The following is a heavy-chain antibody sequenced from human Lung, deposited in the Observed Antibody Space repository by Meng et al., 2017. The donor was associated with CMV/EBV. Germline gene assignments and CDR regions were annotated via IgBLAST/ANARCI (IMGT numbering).Heavy chain of an antibody. Sequence: SXTXSLXCTVSGGSISSYYWSWIRQPPGKGLEWIGYIYYSGSTNYNPSLKSRVTISVDTSKNQFSLKLSSVTAADTAVYYCARTPGGTIFGVVDFDYWGQGTLVPFTS. D-gene: IGHD3-3*01. V-gene: IGHV4-59*01. CDR3: ARTPGGTIFGVVDFDY. CDR2: IYYSGST. CDR1: GGSISSYY. J-gene: IGHJ4*02.